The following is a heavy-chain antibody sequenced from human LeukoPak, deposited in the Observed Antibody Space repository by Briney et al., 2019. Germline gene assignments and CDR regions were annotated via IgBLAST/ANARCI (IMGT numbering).Heavy chain of an antibody. V-gene: IGHV1-18*01. D-gene: IGHD3-10*01. Sequence: ASVKVSCKASGYTFTSYGITWVRQAPGQGLGWMGWISAYNGNTHYAQKLQGRVTMTTDTSTSTAYMDLRSLRSDDTAVYYCARDQFYRPYRGEAISFDYWGQGTLVTVSS. CDR3: ARDQFYRPYRGEAISFDY. CDR2: ISAYNGNT. CDR1: GYTFTSYG. J-gene: IGHJ4*02.